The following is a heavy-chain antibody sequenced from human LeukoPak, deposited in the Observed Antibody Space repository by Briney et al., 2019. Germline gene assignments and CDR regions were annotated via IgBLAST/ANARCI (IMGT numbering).Heavy chain of an antibody. D-gene: IGHD2-2*01. CDR1: GDSVSSDSVA. V-gene: IGHV6-1*01. CDR3: ARDLSAADKPFDY. Sequence: SQTLSLTCAISGDSVSSDSVAWNWIRQSPSRGLEWLGRTYYRSKWFRDYAVSVKSRITINPHTTTNQFSLQLNSVTLDDTAVYYCARDLSAADKPFDYWGQGTLVTVSS. J-gene: IGHJ4*02. CDR2: TYYRSKWFR.